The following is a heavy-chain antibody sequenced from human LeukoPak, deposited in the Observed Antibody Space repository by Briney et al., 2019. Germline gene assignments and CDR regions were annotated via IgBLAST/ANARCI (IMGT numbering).Heavy chain of an antibody. CDR2: IHTSGST. V-gene: IGHV4-4*07. CDR3: ARGAYGGNPEENWFDP. CDR1: GGSISSYY. D-gene: IGHD4-23*01. Sequence: PSETLSLTCTVSGGSISSYYWNWIRQPAGKGLEWIGRIHTSGSTNYKPSLKSRVTMSVDTSKKQFSLKLNSVTAADTAVYYCARGAYGGNPEENWFDPWGQGTLVTVSS. J-gene: IGHJ5*02.